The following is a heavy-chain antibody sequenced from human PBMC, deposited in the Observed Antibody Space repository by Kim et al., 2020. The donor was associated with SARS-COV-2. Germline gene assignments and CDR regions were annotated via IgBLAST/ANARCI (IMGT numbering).Heavy chain of an antibody. Sequence: GGSLRLSCAASGFTFSSYGMHWGRQAPGKGLEWVAVIWYDGSNKYYADSVKGRFTISSDNSKNTLYLQMNSLRAEDTAVNYCAKDSSSSNYYIDYWVQGT. J-gene: IGHJ4*02. CDR2: IWYDGSNK. CDR3: AKDSSSSNYYIDY. D-gene: IGHD6-6*01. V-gene: IGHV3-33*06. CDR1: GFTFSSYG.